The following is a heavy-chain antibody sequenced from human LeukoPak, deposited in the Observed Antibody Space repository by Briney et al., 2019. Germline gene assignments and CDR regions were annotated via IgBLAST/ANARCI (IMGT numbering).Heavy chain of an antibody. V-gene: IGHV1-18*01. CDR3: ARDYYYDSSGYSFY. Sequence: GASVKVSCKASGYTFTSYGISWVRQAPGQGLEWMGWISAYNGNTNYAQKPQGRVTMTTDTSTSTAYMELRSLRSDDTAVYYCARDYYYDSSGYSFYWGQGTLVTVSS. CDR1: GYTFTSYG. CDR2: ISAYNGNT. J-gene: IGHJ4*02. D-gene: IGHD3-22*01.